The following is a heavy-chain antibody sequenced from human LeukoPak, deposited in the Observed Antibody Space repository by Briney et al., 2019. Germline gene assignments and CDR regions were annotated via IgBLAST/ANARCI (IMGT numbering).Heavy chain of an antibody. CDR1: GYTFTGYY. D-gene: IGHD3-10*02. J-gene: IGHJ4*02. CDR3: AREEDYVADY. V-gene: IGHV1-2*06. Sequence: GASVKVSCKASGYTFTGYYMHWVRQAPGQGLEWMGRINPNSGGTNYAQKFQGRDTMTRDTSISTTYMELSRLRSDDTAVYYCAREEDYVADYWGQGTLVTVSS. CDR2: INPNSGGT.